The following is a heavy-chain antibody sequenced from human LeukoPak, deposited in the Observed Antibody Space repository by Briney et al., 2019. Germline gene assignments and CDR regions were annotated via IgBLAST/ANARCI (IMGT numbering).Heavy chain of an antibody. V-gene: IGHV3-23*01. CDR2: ISGSGGST. CDR1: GFTFSSYA. D-gene: IGHD1-26*01. CDR3: AKASVGATIGY. J-gene: IGHJ4*02. Sequence: GGSLRLSCAASGFTFSSYAMSWVRQAPGKGLEWVSAISGSGGSTYYADSVKGRFTISRDNSKNTLYLQMNRLRAEDTAVYYCAKASVGATIGYWGQGTLVTVSS.